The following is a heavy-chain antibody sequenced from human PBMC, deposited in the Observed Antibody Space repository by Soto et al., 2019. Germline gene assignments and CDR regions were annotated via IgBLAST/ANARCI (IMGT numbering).Heavy chain of an antibody. V-gene: IGHV1-3*01. CDR3: ARDIRRKGWTYNWFDP. J-gene: IGHJ5*02. Sequence: ASVKVSCKASGYTFTSYAMHWVRQAPGQRLEWMGWINAGNGNTKYSQKFQGRVTITRDTSASTAYMELSSLRSEDTAVYYCARDIRRKGWTYNWFDPWGQGTLVTVYS. D-gene: IGHD6-19*01. CDR1: GYTFTSYA. CDR2: INAGNGNT.